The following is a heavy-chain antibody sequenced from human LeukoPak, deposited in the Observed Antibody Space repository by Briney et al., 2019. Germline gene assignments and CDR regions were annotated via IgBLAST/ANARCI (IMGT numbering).Heavy chain of an antibody. Sequence: GESLKISCAASGFTFSSYWMSWVRQAPGKGLEWVANIKQDGSEKYYVDSVKGRFTISRDNAKNSLYLQMNSLRAEDTAVYYCARENFWSGYYFFDYWGQGTLVTVSS. CDR3: ARENFWSGYYFFDY. J-gene: IGHJ4*02. D-gene: IGHD3-3*01. V-gene: IGHV3-7*01. CDR1: GFTFSSYW. CDR2: IKQDGSEK.